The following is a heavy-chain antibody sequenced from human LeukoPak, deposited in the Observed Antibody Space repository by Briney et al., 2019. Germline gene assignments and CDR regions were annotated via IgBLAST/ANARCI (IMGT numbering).Heavy chain of an antibody. CDR1: GGSFSGYY. J-gene: IGHJ2*01. V-gene: IGHV4-34*01. CDR3: ARGLRYCSSTSCYALSWYFDL. Sequence: SETLSLTCAVYGGSFSGYYWSWIRQPPGKGLEWIGEINHSGSTNYNPSLKSRVTISLDTSKNQFSLKLSSVTAADTAVYYCARGLRYCSSTSCYALSWYFDLWGRGTLVTVSS. CDR2: INHSGST. D-gene: IGHD2-2*01.